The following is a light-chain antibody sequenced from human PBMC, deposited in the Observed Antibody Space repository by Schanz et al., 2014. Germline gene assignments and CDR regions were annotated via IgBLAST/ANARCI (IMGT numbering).Light chain of an antibody. CDR3: QSYDSSLSGWV. V-gene: IGLV1-40*01. CDR2: GNS. Sequence: QSVLTQPPSVSAAPGQEVTISCSGSTSNIGNNYVSWYQQLPGTAPKLLIYGNSNRPSGVPDRFSGSKSGTSASLAITGLQAEDEGDYYCQSYDSSLSGWVFGGGTKLTVL. CDR1: TSNIGNNY. J-gene: IGLJ3*02.